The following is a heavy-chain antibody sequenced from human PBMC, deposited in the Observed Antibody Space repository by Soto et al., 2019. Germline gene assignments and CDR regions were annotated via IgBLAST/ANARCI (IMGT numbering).Heavy chain of an antibody. D-gene: IGHD2-8*01. V-gene: IGHV3-23*01. CDR3: AKALSCTNGVCYEFYYYYGMDV. CDR2: ISGSGGST. CDR1: GFTFSSYA. Sequence: GESLKISCAASGFTFSSYAMSWVRQAPGKGLEWVSAISGSGGSTYYADSVKGRFTISRDNSKNTLYLQMNSLRAEDTAVYYCAKALSCTNGVCYEFYYYYGMDVWGQGTTVTSP. J-gene: IGHJ6*02.